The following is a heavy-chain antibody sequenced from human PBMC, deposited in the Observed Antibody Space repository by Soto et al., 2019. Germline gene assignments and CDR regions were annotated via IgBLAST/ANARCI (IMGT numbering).Heavy chain of an antibody. V-gene: IGHV3-33*01. CDR3: ARVGRPQHLLTGFDN. J-gene: IGHJ5*02. CDR1: GFTFSDYA. CDR2: IRPDGSNR. Sequence: QVQLVESGGRVVQPGWSLRLSCVTSGFTFSDYAMHWVRQAPGKGLEWVAVIRPDGSNRYYADSVKGRFTISRDISKNTLYLQMSSLRADDTAVYFCARVGRPQHLLTGFDNWGQGTLVTVSS. D-gene: IGHD3-16*01.